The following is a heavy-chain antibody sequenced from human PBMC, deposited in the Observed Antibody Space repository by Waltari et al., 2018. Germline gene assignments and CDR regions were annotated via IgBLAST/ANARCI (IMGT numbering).Heavy chain of an antibody. CDR3: ANPRLDGDYDRRK. D-gene: IGHD4-17*01. V-gene: IGHV3-7*03. CDR2: QKEDGSEK. CDR1: GFTIRNYW. Sequence: EVELVESGGGLVQPGGSLRLSCAASGFTIRNYWMSRVRQAPGKGLECVANQKEDGSEKTYVDSVKGRFTISRDNAKNSLYLQMNSLRPEDTAVYYCANPRLDGDYDRRKWGQGTLVTVSS. J-gene: IGHJ1*01.